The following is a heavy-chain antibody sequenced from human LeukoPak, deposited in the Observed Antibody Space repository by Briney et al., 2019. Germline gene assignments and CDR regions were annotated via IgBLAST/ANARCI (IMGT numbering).Heavy chain of an antibody. V-gene: IGHV3-23*01. D-gene: IGHD6-6*01. CDR2: ISGSGGST. CDR1: GFTFSSYG. Sequence: GGSLRLSCAASGFTFSSYGMSWVRQAPGKGLEWVSAISGSGGSTYYADSVKGRFTISRDNSKNTLYLQMNSLRAEDTAVYFCARDWGVGGRPGYMDVWGKGTTVTVSS. J-gene: IGHJ6*03. CDR3: ARDWGVGGRPGYMDV.